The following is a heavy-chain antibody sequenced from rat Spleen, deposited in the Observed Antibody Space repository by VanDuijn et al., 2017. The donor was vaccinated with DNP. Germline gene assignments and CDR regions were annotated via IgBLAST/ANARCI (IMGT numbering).Heavy chain of an antibody. D-gene: IGHD1-2*01. J-gene: IGHJ2*01. CDR2: ISTGGGNT. CDR3: ATENYYTISGEY. Sequence: EVQLVESGGGLVQPGRSLKLSCVASGFTFNNYWMTWIRQVPGKGLEWVASISTGGGNTYYRDSVKGRFTISRDNAKSTLDLLMDSLRSEDTATYYCATENYYTISGEYWGQGVMVTVSS. CDR1: GFTFNNYW. V-gene: IGHV5-31*01.